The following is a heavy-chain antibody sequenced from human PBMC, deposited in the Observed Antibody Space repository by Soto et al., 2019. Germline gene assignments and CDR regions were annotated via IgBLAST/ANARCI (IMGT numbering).Heavy chain of an antibody. Sequence: QVQLVQSGAEVKKPGASVKVSCKTSGYTFTSYGVAWVRQAPGQGLEWMGWISGYNGNTNYAQKFQGRVTMTTDTSTSTAYMELRSLRSDDMAVYYCARDPTGHFIEYWGQGTLVTVSS. J-gene: IGHJ4*02. D-gene: IGHD1-1*01. V-gene: IGHV1-18*03. CDR2: ISGYNGNT. CDR3: ARDPTGHFIEY. CDR1: GYTFTSYG.